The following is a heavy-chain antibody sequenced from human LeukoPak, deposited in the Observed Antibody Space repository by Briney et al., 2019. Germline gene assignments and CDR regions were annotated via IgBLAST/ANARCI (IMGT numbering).Heavy chain of an antibody. CDR3: ARDPLSSGWYGYFDY. CDR1: GFTFSSYS. V-gene: IGHV3-30*04. J-gene: IGHJ4*02. D-gene: IGHD6-19*01. Sequence: GGSLRLSCAASGFTFSSYSMHWGRQAPGKGGEWGAFISYDGSNEYYADSVKGGFTISRETDKNTLYLQMTSLRAEDTAVYYCARDPLSSGWYGYFDYWGQGSLVTVSS. CDR2: ISYDGSNE.